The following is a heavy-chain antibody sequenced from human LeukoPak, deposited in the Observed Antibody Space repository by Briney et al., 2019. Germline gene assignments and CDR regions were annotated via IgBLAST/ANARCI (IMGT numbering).Heavy chain of an antibody. D-gene: IGHD5-24*01. CDR2: MNPNSGDT. J-gene: IGHJ4*02. CDR3: ARGDGDKTGYFDS. CDR1: GGTFSSYA. V-gene: IGHV1-8*02. Sequence: ASVKVSCKASGGTFSSYAISWVRQAPGEGLEWMGWMNPNSGDTGFAQKFKGRVTMTRNTAISTAYMDLTSLQFDDTAVYYCARGDGDKTGYFDSWGQGTLVSVSS.